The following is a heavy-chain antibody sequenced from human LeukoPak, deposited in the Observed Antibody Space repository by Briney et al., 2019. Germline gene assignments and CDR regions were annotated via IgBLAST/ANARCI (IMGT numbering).Heavy chain of an antibody. D-gene: IGHD2-2*01. CDR1: GFTFSSYA. V-gene: IGHV3-23*01. CDR2: ISGSGGST. J-gene: IGHJ4*02. Sequence: GGSLRLSCAASGFTFSSYAMSWVRQAPGKGLEWVSAISGSGGSTYYADSVKGRFTISRDNSKNTLYLQMNSLRAEDTAVYYCAKAYCSGTSCSPDYWGQGTLVTVSS. CDR3: AKAYCSGTSCSPDY.